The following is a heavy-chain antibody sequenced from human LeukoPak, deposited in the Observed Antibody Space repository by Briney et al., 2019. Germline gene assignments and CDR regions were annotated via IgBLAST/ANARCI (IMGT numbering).Heavy chain of an antibody. V-gene: IGHV3-23*01. CDR1: GFTFSSYG. Sequence: GGSLRLSCAASGFTFSSYGMSWVRQAPGKGLEGVSAISGSGGSTYYADSVKGRFTISRDNSKNTLYLQMNSLRAEDTAVYYCARAKSRIAVAGYWGQGTLVTVSS. CDR3: ARAKSRIAVAGY. D-gene: IGHD6-19*01. CDR2: ISGSGGST. J-gene: IGHJ4*02.